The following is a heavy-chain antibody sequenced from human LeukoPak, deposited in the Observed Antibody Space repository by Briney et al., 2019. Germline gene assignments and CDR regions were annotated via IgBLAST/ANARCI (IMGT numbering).Heavy chain of an antibody. J-gene: IGHJ2*01. Sequence: GGSLRLSCSASGFTFSNYAMTWVRQAPGKGLEWVSSISNSGATTYYADSVKGRFTISRDNSRNTLYLQMKSLRAEDTAVYYCAKDVLRLNYGYFDLWGRGTLVSVSS. V-gene: IGHV3-23*01. D-gene: IGHD3-16*01. CDR2: ISNSGATT. CDR3: AKDVLRLNYGYFDL. CDR1: GFTFSNYA.